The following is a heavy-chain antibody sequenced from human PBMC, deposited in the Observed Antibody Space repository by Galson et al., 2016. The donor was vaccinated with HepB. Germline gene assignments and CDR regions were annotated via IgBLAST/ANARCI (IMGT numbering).Heavy chain of an antibody. D-gene: IGHD2-15*01. Sequence: SLRLSCAVXGFNFRSYAMSWVRQAPGKGLQWVSGISARGDSTDYAGSVKGRFTISRDNSKNTLYLQMNSLRAEDTAVYYCAKDPLLLGVVMSAATSWGQGTLVTVSP. CDR3: AKDPLLLGVVMSAATS. CDR1: GFNFRSYA. CDR2: ISARGDST. V-gene: IGHV3-23*01. J-gene: IGHJ4*02.